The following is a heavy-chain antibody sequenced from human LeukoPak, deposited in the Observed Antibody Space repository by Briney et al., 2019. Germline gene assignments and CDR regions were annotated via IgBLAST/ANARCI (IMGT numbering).Heavy chain of an antibody. J-gene: IGHJ4*02. CDR1: GFTFSSYE. CDR3: ARDRGHYDILTGYETVFDY. CDR2: ISSSGSTI. V-gene: IGHV3-48*03. Sequence: GGSLRLSCAASGFTFSSYEMSWVRQAPGKGLEWVSYISSSGSTIYYADSVKGRFTISRDNAKNSLYLQMNSLRAEDTAVYYCARDRGHYDILTGYETVFDYWGQGTLVTVSS. D-gene: IGHD3-9*01.